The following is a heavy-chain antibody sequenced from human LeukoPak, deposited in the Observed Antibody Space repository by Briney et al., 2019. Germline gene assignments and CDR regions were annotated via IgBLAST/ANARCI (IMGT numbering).Heavy chain of an antibody. J-gene: IGHJ4*02. Sequence: SETLSLTCAVYGGSFSGYYWSWIRQPPGKGLEWIGEINHSGSTNYNPSLKSRVTISVDTSKNQFSLKLGSVTAADTAVYYCARAITMVRGVIWFDYWGQGTLVTVSS. V-gene: IGHV4-34*01. D-gene: IGHD3-10*01. CDR3: ARAITMVRGVIWFDY. CDR1: GGSFSGYY. CDR2: INHSGST.